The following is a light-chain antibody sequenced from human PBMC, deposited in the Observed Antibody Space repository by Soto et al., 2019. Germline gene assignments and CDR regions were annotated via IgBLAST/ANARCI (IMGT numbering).Light chain of an antibody. CDR1: QSIRCY. CDR3: QQSYSTPPT. J-gene: IGKJ2*01. CDR2: AAS. V-gene: IGKV1-39*01. Sequence: DIQMTQAPSSLSASVADRVTITCRASQSIRCYLNWYQQKPGKAPNLLIYAASSLQSGVPSRFSGSGSGTDFTLTISSLQPEDFATFYCQQSYSTPPTFGQGTKLEIK.